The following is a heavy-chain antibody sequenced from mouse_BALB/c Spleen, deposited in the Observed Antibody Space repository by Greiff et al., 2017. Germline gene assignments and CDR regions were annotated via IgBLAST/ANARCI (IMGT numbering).Heavy chain of an antibody. V-gene: IGHV5-17*02. CDR1: GFTFSSFG. CDR2: ISSGSSTI. CDR3: ARRTVVDYYAMDY. J-gene: IGHJ4*01. Sequence: EVKLMESGGGLVQPGGSRKLSCASSGFTFSSFGMHWVRQAPEKGLEWVAYISSGSSTIYYADTVKGRFTISRDNPKNTLFLQMTSLRSEDTAMYYCARRTVVDYYAMDYWGQGTSVTVSS. D-gene: IGHD1-1*01.